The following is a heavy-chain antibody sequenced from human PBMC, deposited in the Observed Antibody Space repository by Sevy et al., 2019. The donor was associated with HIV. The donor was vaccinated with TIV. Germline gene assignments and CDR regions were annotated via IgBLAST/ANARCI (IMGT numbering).Heavy chain of an antibody. J-gene: IGHJ6*02. V-gene: IGHV3-30-3*01. CDR1: GFTFSSYA. CDR3: ARDRIVGATEPYYGMDV. CDR2: ISYDGSNK. D-gene: IGHD1-26*01. Sequence: GGSLRLSCAASGFTFSSYAMHWVRQAPGKGLEWVAVISYDGSNKYYADSVKGRFTISRDNSKNTLYLQMNSLRADDTAVYYCARDRIVGATEPYYGMDVWGQGTTVTVSS.